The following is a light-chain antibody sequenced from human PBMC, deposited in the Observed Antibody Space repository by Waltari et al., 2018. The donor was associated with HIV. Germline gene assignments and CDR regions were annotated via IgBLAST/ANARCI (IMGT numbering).Light chain of an antibody. J-gene: IGLJ2*01. V-gene: IGLV3-21*04. CDR3: QVWDSSSDHPVV. Sequence: SYVLTQPPSVSVAPGKTARIPCGGNNIGSTSVHWYQQTPGQAPVLVIYYDSDRPSGIPERFSGSNSGNTATLTISRVEAGDEADYYCQVWDSSSDHPVVFGGGTKLTVL. CDR2: YDS. CDR1: NIGSTS.